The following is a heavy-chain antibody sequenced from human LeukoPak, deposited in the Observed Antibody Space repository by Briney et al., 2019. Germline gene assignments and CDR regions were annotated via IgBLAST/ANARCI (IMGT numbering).Heavy chain of an antibody. CDR3: AKDSAPNGMGRGAFDI. D-gene: IGHD2-8*01. CDR1: GFTFSSYA. J-gene: IGHJ3*02. CDR2: ISGSGGST. V-gene: IGHV3-23*01. Sequence: GGSLRLSCAASGFTFSSYAMSWVRQAPGKGLEWVSAISGSGGSTYYADSVKGRFTISRDNSKNTLYLQMNSLRAEDTAVYYCAKDSAPNGMGRGAFDIWGQGTMVTVSS.